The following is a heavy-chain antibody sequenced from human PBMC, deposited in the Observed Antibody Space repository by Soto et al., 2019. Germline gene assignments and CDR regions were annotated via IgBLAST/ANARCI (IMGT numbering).Heavy chain of an antibody. Sequence: GASVKVSCKASGYTFTGYYMHWVRQAPGQGLEWMGWINPNSGGTNYAQKFQGWVTMTRDTSISTAYMELSRLRSDDTAVYYCARAGPLDSYYYYGMDVWGQGTTVTVSS. J-gene: IGHJ6*02. CDR1: GYTFTGYY. CDR3: ARAGPLDSYYYYGMDV. V-gene: IGHV1-2*04. D-gene: IGHD7-27*01. CDR2: INPNSGGT.